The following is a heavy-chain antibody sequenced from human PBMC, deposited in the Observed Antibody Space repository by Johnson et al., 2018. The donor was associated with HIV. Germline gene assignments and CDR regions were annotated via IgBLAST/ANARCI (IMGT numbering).Heavy chain of an antibody. D-gene: IGHD5-18*01. CDR2: INWNGGST. Sequence: VQLVESGGGVVRPGGSLRLSCAASGFTFDDYGMSWVLQAPGKGLEWVSGINWNGGSTGYADSVKGRFTISRDNAKNSLYLQMISLRAEDTALYYCARADTAMVRGAFDIWGQGTMVTVSS. J-gene: IGHJ3*02. V-gene: IGHV3-20*04. CDR3: ARADTAMVRGAFDI. CDR1: GFTFDDYG.